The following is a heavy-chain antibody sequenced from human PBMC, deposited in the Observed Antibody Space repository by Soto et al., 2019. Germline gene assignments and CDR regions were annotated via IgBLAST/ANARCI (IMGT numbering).Heavy chain of an antibody. D-gene: IGHD2-2*01. Sequence: GGSLRLSCATSGFTFSSRWMHWVRQAPGKGLVWVSYINSDGSTTTYADFVKGRFTISRDNAKNTVYLQMNSLRVDDTAVYYCARDTSYSTDYWGQGTLGTVS. CDR3: ARDTSYSTDY. V-gene: IGHV3-74*01. J-gene: IGHJ4*02. CDR2: INSDGSTT. CDR1: GFTFSSRW.